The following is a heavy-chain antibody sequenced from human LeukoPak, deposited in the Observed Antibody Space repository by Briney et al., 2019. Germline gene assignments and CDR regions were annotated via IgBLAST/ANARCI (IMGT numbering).Heavy chain of an antibody. CDR3: ARVGSLSRGRNWIDP. V-gene: IGHV4-4*07. CDR2: IYTSGST. Sequence: SETLSLTCTVSGGSISSYYWSWIRQPAGKGLEWIGRIYTSGSTNYNPSLKSRVTMSVDTSKNQFSLKLSSVTAADTAVYYCARVGSLSRGRNWIDPWGQGTLVTVPS. J-gene: IGHJ5*02. CDR1: GGSISSYY. D-gene: IGHD2-15*01.